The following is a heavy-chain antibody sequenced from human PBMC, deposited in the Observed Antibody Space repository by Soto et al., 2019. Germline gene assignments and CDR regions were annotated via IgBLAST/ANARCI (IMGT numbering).Heavy chain of an antibody. V-gene: IGHV6-1*01. J-gene: IGHJ6*03. CDR2: TYYRSKWYN. D-gene: IGHD3-10*01. CDR3: ARGATYYYGSGSYGAMDV. Sequence: SPTLSLTCAISRDSVSSNSAAWNWIRQSPSRGLEWLGRTYYRSKWYNDYAVSVKSRITINPDTSKNQFSLQLNSVTPEDTAVYYCARGATYYYGSGSYGAMDVWGKGTTVTVSS. CDR1: RDSVSSNSAA.